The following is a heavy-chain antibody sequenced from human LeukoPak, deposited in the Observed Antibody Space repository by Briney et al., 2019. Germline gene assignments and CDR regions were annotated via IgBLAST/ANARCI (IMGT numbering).Heavy chain of an antibody. CDR1: GFTFSSYS. CDR3: ARDLSTYYYDSSGYLYYFDY. Sequence: GGSLRLSCAASGFTFSSYSMNWVRQAPGKGLERVSYISSSSSATYYADSVKGRFTISRDNAKNSLYLQMNSLRAEDTAVYYCARDLSTYYYDSSGYLYYFDYWGQGTLVTVSS. CDR2: ISSSSSAT. J-gene: IGHJ4*02. D-gene: IGHD3-22*01. V-gene: IGHV3-48*01.